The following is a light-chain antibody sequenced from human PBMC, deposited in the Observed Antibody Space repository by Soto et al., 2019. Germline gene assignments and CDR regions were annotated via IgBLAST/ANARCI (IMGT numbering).Light chain of an antibody. CDR2: AAS. V-gene: IGKV1-39*01. J-gene: IGKJ5*01. Sequence: DIQMTQSPSSLSASIGDRVTITCRASQSVTSNLNWYQQKFGETPKLLMYAASNLQGGVPSRFSGSGSGTDFTLTISSLQPEDSAVYYCQQRHMWPITFGQGTRLEIK. CDR1: QSVTSN. CDR3: QQRHMWPIT.